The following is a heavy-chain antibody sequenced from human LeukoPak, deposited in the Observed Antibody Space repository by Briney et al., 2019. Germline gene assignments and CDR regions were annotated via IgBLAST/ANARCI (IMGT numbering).Heavy chain of an antibody. J-gene: IGHJ4*02. V-gene: IGHV4-59*02. CDR3: ARYYADVNGYYYYYDY. D-gene: IGHD3-22*01. Sequence: LETLSLTCTVSGASVSSYYWSWIRKPPGKGLEWVGFSAHTGSSSYNPSLKSRVSISVDKSMNHFSLRLTSVTTAATAVYYCARYYADVNGYYYYYDYWGQGTLVTVSS. CDR1: GASVSSYY. CDR2: SAHTGSS.